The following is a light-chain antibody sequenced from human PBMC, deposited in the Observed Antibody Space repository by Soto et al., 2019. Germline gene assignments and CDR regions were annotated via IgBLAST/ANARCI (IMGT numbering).Light chain of an antibody. V-gene: IGLV4-60*02. CDR1: SGHSSYI. J-gene: IGLJ3*02. CDR2: LEGSGSY. Sequence: QAVVTQSSSASASLGSSVKLTCTLSSGHSSYIIAWHQQQPGKAPRYLMKLEGSGSYNKGSGVPDRFSGSSSGADRYLTISNLQFEDEADYYCETWESNTHVFGGGTKVTVL. CDR3: ETWESNTHV.